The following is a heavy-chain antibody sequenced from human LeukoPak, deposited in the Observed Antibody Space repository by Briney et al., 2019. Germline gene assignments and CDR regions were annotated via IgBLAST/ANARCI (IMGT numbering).Heavy chain of an antibody. CDR1: GGSFSGYY. CDR3: ARGMHYYDSSGYYRWAPLDY. Sequence: SETLSLTCAVYGGSFSGYYWSWIRQPPGKGLEWIGEINRSGGTNYNPSLKSRVTISVDTSKNQFSLKLSSVTAADTAVYYCARGMHYYDSSGYYRWAPLDYWGQGTLVTVSS. V-gene: IGHV4-34*01. J-gene: IGHJ4*02. D-gene: IGHD3-22*01. CDR2: INRSGGT.